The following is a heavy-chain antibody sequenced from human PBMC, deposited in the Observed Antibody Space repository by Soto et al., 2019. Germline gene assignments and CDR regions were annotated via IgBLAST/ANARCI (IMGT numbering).Heavy chain of an antibody. J-gene: IGHJ6*02. Sequence: GGSLRLSCTASGFTFGDYAMSWVRQAPGKGLEWVGFIRSKAYGGTTEYAASVKGRFTISGDDSKSIAYLQMNSLKTEDTAVYXCTRDDCSSTSCYDAYYYYYDGMDVWGQGTTVNVSS. CDR1: GFTFGDYA. CDR2: IRSKAYGGTT. CDR3: TRDDCSSTSCYDAYYYYYDGMDV. V-gene: IGHV3-49*04. D-gene: IGHD2-2*01.